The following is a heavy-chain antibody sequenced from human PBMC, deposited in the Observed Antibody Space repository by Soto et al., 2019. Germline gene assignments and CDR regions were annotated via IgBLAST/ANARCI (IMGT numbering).Heavy chain of an antibody. V-gene: IGHV4-30-2*01. CDR2: IFPSGTT. Sequence: SETLSLTCGVSGGSLSGATYSWNWIRQTPGKGLEWIGYIFPSGTTYYNPSLRSRDTISIDVSKNQFSLSLRFLTAADTAVYYCARSREFDYWSQGTLVT. J-gene: IGHJ4*02. CDR3: ARSREFDY. CDR1: GGSLSGATYS.